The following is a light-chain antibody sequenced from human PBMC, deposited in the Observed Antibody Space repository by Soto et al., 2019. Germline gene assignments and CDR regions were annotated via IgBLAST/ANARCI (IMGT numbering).Light chain of an antibody. V-gene: IGKV1-5*03. CDR1: QTISTW. CDR2: KAS. Sequence: DIQMTQSPSTLSASVGDRVTISCRASQTISTWLAWYQQKPGKAPNLLIYKASSLESGVPSRFSGSGSETDFTLTISSLQPEDFATYSCQQSNSITWTFGQGTKVDI. J-gene: IGKJ1*01. CDR3: QQSNSITWT.